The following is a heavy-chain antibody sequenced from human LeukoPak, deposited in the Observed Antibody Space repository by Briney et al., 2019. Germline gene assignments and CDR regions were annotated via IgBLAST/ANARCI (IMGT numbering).Heavy chain of an antibody. CDR3: ARVKRDCSGGSCYSYDY. Sequence: GGSLRLSCAASGFTFSTYAVNWVRQAPGKGLEWVSAISGNGDITYYADSVRGRFTISRDNSKNTLYLQMNSLRAEDTAVYYCARVKRDCSGGSCYSYDYWGQGTLVTVSS. J-gene: IGHJ4*02. D-gene: IGHD2-15*01. CDR1: GFTFSTYA. V-gene: IGHV3-23*01. CDR2: ISGNGDIT.